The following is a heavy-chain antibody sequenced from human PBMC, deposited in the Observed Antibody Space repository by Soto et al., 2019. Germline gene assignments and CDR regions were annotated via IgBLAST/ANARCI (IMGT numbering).Heavy chain of an antibody. CDR3: AKDLGAIVVVVAAFGD. CDR1: GFTFSSYA. D-gene: IGHD2-15*01. J-gene: IGHJ4*02. Sequence: EVQLLESGGGLVQPGGSLRISCAASGFTFSSYAMSWVRQAPGKGLEWVSAISGSGGSTYYADSVKGRFTISRDNSKNTLYLQMNSLRAEDTAVYYCAKDLGAIVVVVAAFGDWGQGTLVTVSS. CDR2: ISGSGGST. V-gene: IGHV3-23*01.